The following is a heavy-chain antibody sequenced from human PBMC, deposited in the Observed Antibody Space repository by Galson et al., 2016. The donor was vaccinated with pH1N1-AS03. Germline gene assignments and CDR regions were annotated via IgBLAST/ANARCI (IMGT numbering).Heavy chain of an antibody. CDR3: IKGGAASAEFFDS. J-gene: IGHJ3*02. Sequence: SLRLSCAVSGFRFDDYAMHWVRQAPGKGLEWVSSISWNSNKIDYADSVKGRFTISRDSAKNSLNLQMNSLRAEDTALYYCIKGGAASAEFFDSWGQGTMVTGSS. CDR2: ISWNSNKI. V-gene: IGHV3-9*01. D-gene: IGHD6-25*01. CDR1: GFRFDDYA.